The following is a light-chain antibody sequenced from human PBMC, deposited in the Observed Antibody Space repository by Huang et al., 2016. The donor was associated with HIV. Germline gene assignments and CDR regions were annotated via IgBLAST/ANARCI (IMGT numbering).Light chain of an antibody. CDR1: QSLLHRNGNNY. CDR3: MQALQTPLT. CDR2: VAS. Sequence: DIVMTQSPLSLSVTPGAPASISCRSSQSLLHRNGNNYLDWYLQKPGQSPQLLIYVASSRASGIPDRFNGSGSGTDFTLKISRVEAEDVGVYYCMQALQTPLTFGGGTKVEVK. V-gene: IGKV2-28*01. J-gene: IGKJ4*01.